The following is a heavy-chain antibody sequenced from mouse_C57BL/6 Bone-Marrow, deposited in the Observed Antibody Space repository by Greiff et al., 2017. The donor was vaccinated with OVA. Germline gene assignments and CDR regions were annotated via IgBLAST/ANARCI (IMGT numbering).Heavy chain of an antibody. CDR1: GFTFSDYY. V-gene: IGHV5-12*01. CDR3: ARHNYYGSSYGWFAY. J-gene: IGHJ3*01. D-gene: IGHD1-1*01. CDR2: ISNGGGST. Sequence: EVHLVESGGGLVQPGGSLKLSCAASGFTFSDYYMYWVRQTPEKRLEWVAYISNGGGSTYYPDTVKGRFTISRYTAKNTLYLQMSRLKSEDTAMYYCARHNYYGSSYGWFAYWGKGTLVTVAA.